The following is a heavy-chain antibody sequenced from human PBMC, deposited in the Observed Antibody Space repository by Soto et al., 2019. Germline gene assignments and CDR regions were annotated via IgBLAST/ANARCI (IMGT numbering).Heavy chain of an antibody. Sequence: QVQLQESGPGLVKPSQTLSLTCTVSGGSISSGDYYWSWIRQPPGKGLEWIGYIYYSGSTYYNPSLKXXVXIXXDTSKNQFSLKLSSVTAADAAVYYCARGSSGLIDYWGQGTLVTVSS. J-gene: IGHJ4*02. CDR2: IYYSGST. V-gene: IGHV4-30-4*01. CDR1: GGSISSGDYY. D-gene: IGHD3-10*01. CDR3: ARGSSGLIDY.